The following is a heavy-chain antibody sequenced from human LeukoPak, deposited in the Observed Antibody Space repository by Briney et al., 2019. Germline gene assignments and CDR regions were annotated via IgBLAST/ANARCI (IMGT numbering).Heavy chain of an antibody. CDR1: GGTFSSYA. V-gene: IGHV1-69*13. CDR2: IIPIFGTA. D-gene: IGHD6-19*01. CDR3: AKADSSGWYRSALDY. J-gene: IGHJ4*02. Sequence: ASVKVSCKASGGTFSSYAISWVRQAPGQGLEWMGGIIPIFGTANYAQKFQGRVTITADESTSTAYMELSSLRSEDTAVYYCAKADSSGWYRSALDYWGQGTLVTVSS.